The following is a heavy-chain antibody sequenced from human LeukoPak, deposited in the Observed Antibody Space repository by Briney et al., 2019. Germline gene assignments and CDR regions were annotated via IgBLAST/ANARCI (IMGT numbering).Heavy chain of an antibody. CDR1: GGTFSSYA. D-gene: IGHD1-1*01. V-gene: IGHV1-69*05. J-gene: IGHJ6*03. Sequence: SVKVSCKASGGTFSSYAISWVRQAPGQGLEWMGGIIPIFGTANYAQKFQGRVTITTDESTSTAYMELSSLRSEDTAVYYCARDAGLLERYYYYYYYMDVWGKGTTVTVSS. CDR2: IIPIFGTA. CDR3: ARDAGLLERYYYYYYYMDV.